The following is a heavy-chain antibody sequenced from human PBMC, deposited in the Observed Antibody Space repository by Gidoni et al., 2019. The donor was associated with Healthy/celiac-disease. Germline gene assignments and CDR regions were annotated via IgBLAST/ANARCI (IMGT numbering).Heavy chain of an antibody. Sequence: QLLLQESGPGLVKPSETLSLTCTVSGGSISSSSYYWGWIRPPPGTGLEWIGTISYSGSTYYNPSLKSRVTISVDTSKDQFSLKLSSVTAADTAVYYCATASSGWYNYFDYWGQGTLVTVSS. V-gene: IGHV4-39*01. CDR1: GGSISSSSYY. CDR3: ATASSGWYNYFDY. CDR2: ISYSGST. J-gene: IGHJ4*02. D-gene: IGHD6-19*01.